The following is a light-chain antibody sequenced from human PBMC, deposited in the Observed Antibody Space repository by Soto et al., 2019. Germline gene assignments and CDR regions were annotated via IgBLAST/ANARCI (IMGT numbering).Light chain of an antibody. J-gene: IGKJ1*01. CDR1: QSVISNY. CDR3: QQYGSVRTWT. CDR2: AAS. Sequence: EVVLTQSPGTVSLSPGERVTLSCRASQSVISNYLAWYQQRPGQVPRLLIYAASSRATGIPDRFSVSGSGIDFXXXICXXXPEDCAVYCWQQYGSVRTWTFGLGTKV. V-gene: IGKV3-20*01.